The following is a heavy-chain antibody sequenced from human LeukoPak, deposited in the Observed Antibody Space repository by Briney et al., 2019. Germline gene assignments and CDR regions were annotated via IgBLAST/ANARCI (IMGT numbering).Heavy chain of an antibody. CDR2: IYHSGST. CDR1: GHSISSAYY. J-gene: IGHJ4*02. V-gene: IGHV4-38-2*02. CDR3: ARGAPPQN. Sequence: SETLSLTCTVSGHSISSAYYWGWIRQPPGKGLEWIGSIYHSGSTNYNPSLKSRVTISIDTSKNHFSLNLTSVTAADTAVYYCARGAPPQNWGQGALVTVSS.